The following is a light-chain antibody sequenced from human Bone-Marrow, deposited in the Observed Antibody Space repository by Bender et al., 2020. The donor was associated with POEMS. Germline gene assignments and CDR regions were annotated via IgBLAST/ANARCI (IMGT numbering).Light chain of an antibody. CDR1: SGNLAINY. CDR2: EHS. V-gene: IGLV6-57*01. J-gene: IGLJ2*01. CDR3: QSYDTNNHVV. Sequence: NFMLTQPHSVSESPGTTVPFSCTRSSGNLAINYVQWYQQRPGSSPTTVIYEHSQRPSGVPDRFSGSIDSSSNSASLTISRLTTEDEADYYCQSYDTNNHVVFGGGTRLTVL.